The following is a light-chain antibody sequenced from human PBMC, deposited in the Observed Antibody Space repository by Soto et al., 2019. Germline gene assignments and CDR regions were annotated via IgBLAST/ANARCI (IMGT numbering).Light chain of an antibody. CDR2: GAS. Sequence: DVQMTQSPSTLSASVGGRVTITCRASQSIINWLAWYQQKPGKAPKLLIYGASSLESGVPSRFSGSGSGTEFTLTITNLQPDDFATYSCQQYDSFSGTFGQGTKVDIK. J-gene: IGKJ1*01. CDR1: QSIINW. CDR3: QQYDSFSGT. V-gene: IGKV1-5*01.